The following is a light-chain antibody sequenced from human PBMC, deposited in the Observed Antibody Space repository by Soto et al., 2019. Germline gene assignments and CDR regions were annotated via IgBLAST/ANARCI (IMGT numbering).Light chain of an antibody. Sequence: DIPTTPSPSSLSASVGDSGTITCRASQSINTFFNWYQQKPGKAPKLLIYAASSLHSGVPSRFSGSGSGTDFTLTISSLQPEDFATYYCQESHSTPRTFGQGTKVDIK. V-gene: IGKV1-39*01. CDR1: QSINTF. J-gene: IGKJ1*01. CDR2: AAS. CDR3: QESHSTPRT.